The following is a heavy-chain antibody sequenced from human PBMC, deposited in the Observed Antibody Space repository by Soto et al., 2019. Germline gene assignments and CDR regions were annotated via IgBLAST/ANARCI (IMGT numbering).Heavy chain of an antibody. Sequence: PXEFLKISCRTCGYRFTSYWIAWVRQMPGKGLEWMGIIFPSDSDTRYSPSFQGQVTISADRSTSTVFLQWASLKASDTAVYFCARKDKSGYFNWFDPWGQGTLVTVSS. CDR1: GYRFTSYW. D-gene: IGHD3-22*01. J-gene: IGHJ5*02. CDR2: IFPSDSDT. V-gene: IGHV5-51*01. CDR3: ARKDKSGYFNWFDP.